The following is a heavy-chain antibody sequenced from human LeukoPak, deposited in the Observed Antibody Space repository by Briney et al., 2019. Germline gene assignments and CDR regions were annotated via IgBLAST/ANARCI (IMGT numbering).Heavy chain of an antibody. CDR1: GLTFSGSA. V-gene: IGHV3-64*02. D-gene: IGHD4-17*01. CDR3: ARGASTTVTIFDY. Sequence: PGVSLRLSCAASGLTFSGSAMHWVRQAPGKGLEYVSAISTNGGSTYYADSVKGRFTISRDNSKNTLYLQMGSLRAEDMAVYYCARGASTTVTIFDYWGQGTLVTVSS. CDR2: ISTNGGST. J-gene: IGHJ4*02.